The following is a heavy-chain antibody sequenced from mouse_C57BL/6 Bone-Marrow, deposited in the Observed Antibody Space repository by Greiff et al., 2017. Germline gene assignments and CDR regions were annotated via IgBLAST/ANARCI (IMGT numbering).Heavy chain of an antibody. Sequence: VQLQQSGAELVRPGASVKLSCTASGFNIKDDYMHWVKQRPEQGLEWIGWIDPENGDTEYASKFPGTATITADTSSNTAYLQRSSRTYEDTAVYYCTTRQRPRDYWGQGTSVTVSS. D-gene: IGHD1-2*01. CDR3: TTRQRPRDY. V-gene: IGHV14-4*01. CDR1: GFNIKDDY. J-gene: IGHJ4*01. CDR2: IDPENGDT.